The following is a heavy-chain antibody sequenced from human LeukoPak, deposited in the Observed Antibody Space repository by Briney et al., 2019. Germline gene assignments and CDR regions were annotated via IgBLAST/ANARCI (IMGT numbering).Heavy chain of an antibody. Sequence: ASVXVSXEASGYTFTNFGISWVRQAPGQRPEWMGWISTYNGNTNYAQNLQDRVTLTTDTSTTTAYMELRSLRSDDTAVYYCARDKDEDYDTSGMFQHWGQGTLVTVSS. V-gene: IGHV1-18*04. CDR3: ARDKDEDYDTSGMFQH. D-gene: IGHD3-22*01. CDR2: ISTYNGNT. CDR1: GYTFTNFG. J-gene: IGHJ1*01.